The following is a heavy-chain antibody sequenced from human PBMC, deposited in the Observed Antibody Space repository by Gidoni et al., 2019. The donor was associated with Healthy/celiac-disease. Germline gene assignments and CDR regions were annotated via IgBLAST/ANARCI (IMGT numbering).Heavy chain of an antibody. CDR1: GDSVSSNSAA. V-gene: IGHV6-1*01. D-gene: IGHD3-10*01. Sequence: QVQLQQSGPGLVKPSQTLSLTCAISGDSVSSNSAAWNWIRQSPSRGLEWLGRTYYRSKWYNDYAVSVKSRITINPDTSKNQFSLQLNSVTPEDTAVYYCARSYCGSGSYCRYNWFDPWGQGTLVTVSS. CDR3: ARSYCGSGSYCRYNWFDP. CDR2: TYYRSKWYN. J-gene: IGHJ5*02.